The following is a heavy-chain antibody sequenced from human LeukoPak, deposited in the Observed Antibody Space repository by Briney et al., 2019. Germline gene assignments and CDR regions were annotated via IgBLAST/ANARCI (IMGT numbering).Heavy chain of an antibody. V-gene: IGHV3-48*03. CDR3: ARDRIAMVRGDGTFDY. J-gene: IGHJ4*02. CDR2: ISSSGSTI. Sequence: GGSLRLSCAVSGFTFSSYEMNWVRQAPGKGLEWVSYISSSGSTIYYADSVKGRFTISRDNANNSLYLQMNSLRAEDTAVYYGARDRIAMVRGDGTFDYWGQGTLVTVSS. D-gene: IGHD3-10*01. CDR1: GFTFSSYE.